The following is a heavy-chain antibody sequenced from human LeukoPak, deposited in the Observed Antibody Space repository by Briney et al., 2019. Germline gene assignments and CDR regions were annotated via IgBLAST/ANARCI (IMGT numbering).Heavy chain of an antibody. J-gene: IGHJ4*02. CDR1: GFTFSSYS. Sequence: GGSLRLSCVASGFTFSSYSMNWVRQAPGKGLEWVSYISSSSSTIYYADSVKGRFTISRDNAKNSLYLQMNSLRAEDTAVYYCARSYYDSSGYFPLGFDYWGQGTLVTVSS. CDR2: ISSSSSTI. D-gene: IGHD3-22*01. V-gene: IGHV3-48*04. CDR3: ARSYYDSSGYFPLGFDY.